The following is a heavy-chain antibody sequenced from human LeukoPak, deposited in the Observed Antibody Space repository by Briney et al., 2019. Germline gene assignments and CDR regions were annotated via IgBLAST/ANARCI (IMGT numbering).Heavy chain of an antibody. J-gene: IGHJ4*02. CDR3: ARDYCSGGSCYSFFDY. D-gene: IGHD2-15*01. CDR2: IRYDGSNK. CDR1: GFTFSSYG. V-gene: IGHV3-30*02. Sequence: GGSLRLFCAASGFTFSSYGIHWVRQAPGKGLEWVAFIRYDGSNKYYADSVKGRFTISRDNSKNTLYLQMNSLRAEDTAVYYCARDYCSGGSCYSFFDYWGQGTLVTVSS.